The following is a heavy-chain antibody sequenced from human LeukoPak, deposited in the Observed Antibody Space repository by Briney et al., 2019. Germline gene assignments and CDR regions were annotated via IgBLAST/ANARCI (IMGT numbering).Heavy chain of an antibody. CDR1: GYTFSAHY. CDR2: INPNNGGT. CDR3: ARPLTPASNWFEP. D-gene: IGHD2-15*01. Sequence: ASVKVSCKASGYTFSAHYIHWVRQAPGQGLEWMGWINPNNGGTNYPQKFQGRVTMTRDTSITTAYMYLSSLTSDDTAVYYCARPLTPASNWFEPWGQGTLVTVSS. J-gene: IGHJ5*02. V-gene: IGHV1-2*02.